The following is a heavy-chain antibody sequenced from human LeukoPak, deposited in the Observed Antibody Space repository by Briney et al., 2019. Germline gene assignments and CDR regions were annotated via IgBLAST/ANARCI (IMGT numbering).Heavy chain of an antibody. CDR1: GYTFTSYD. V-gene: IGHV1-8*01. CDR2: MNPNSGNT. CDR3: AREYSIGSTTRNWFDP. D-gene: IGHD6-19*01. Sequence: ASVKVSCKTSGYTFTSYDIHWVRQATGQGLEWMGWMNPNSGNTGYAQKFLGRVTMTRHTSISTAYMELSSLRSDDTAVYYCAREYSIGSTTRNWFDPWGQGTLVTVSS. J-gene: IGHJ5*02.